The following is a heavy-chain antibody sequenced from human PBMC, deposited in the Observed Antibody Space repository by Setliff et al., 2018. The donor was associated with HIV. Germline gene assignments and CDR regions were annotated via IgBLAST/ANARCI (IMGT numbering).Heavy chain of an antibody. CDR3: ARHGHFYDSSSSDAFDI. V-gene: IGHV4-59*08. Sequence: SETLSHTCNVSGGSISTYYWSWIRQPPGKGLEWLGYVSYSGSTNFNPSLESRLAMSVDMSKNHFSLKLRSVTAADTAVYYCARHGHFYDSSSSDAFDIWGHGTMVTVSS. D-gene: IGHD3-22*01. J-gene: IGHJ3*02. CDR2: VSYSGST. CDR1: GGSISTYY.